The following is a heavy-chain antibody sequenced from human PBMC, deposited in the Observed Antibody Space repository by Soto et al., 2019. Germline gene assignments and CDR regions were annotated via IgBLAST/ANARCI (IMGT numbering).Heavy chain of an antibody. J-gene: IGHJ6*02. Sequence: ASVKVSCKVSGYTLTELSMHWVRQAPGKGLEWMGGFDPEDGETIYAQKFQGRVTMTEGTSTDAAYMELSSLRSEDTAVYYCATGSFTSTGGRIGYHYNAMDVWGQGTTVTVSS. CDR1: GYTLTELS. V-gene: IGHV1-24*01. D-gene: IGHD1-1*01. CDR3: ATGSFTSTGGRIGYHYNAMDV. CDR2: FDPEDGET.